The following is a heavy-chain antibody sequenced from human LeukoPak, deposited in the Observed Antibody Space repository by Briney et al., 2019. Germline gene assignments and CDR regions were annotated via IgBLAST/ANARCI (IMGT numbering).Heavy chain of an antibody. Sequence: SETLSLTCAVYGVSFSGYYWSWIRQPPGKGLEWIGEINHSGSTNYNPSLKSRVTISVDTSKNQFSLKLSSVTAADTAVYYCARGQRYFDWLLSTRKNWFDPWGQGTLVTVSS. D-gene: IGHD3-9*01. CDR3: ARGQRYFDWLLSTRKNWFDP. J-gene: IGHJ5*02. CDR2: INHSGST. CDR1: GVSFSGYY. V-gene: IGHV4-34*01.